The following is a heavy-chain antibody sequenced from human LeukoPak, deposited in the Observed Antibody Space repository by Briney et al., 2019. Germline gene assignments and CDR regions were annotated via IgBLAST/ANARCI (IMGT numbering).Heavy chain of an antibody. CDR2: IYYSGST. Sequence: SETLSLTCTVSGGSISSSSYYWGWIRQPPGKGLEWIGSIYYSGSTYYNPSLQSRVTMSVDMSKNQFSLKLTSVTAADTAVYFCARGLAAAYDYNWLDPWGQGILVTVSS. CDR3: ARGLAAAYDYNWLDP. D-gene: IGHD5-12*01. V-gene: IGHV4-39*07. J-gene: IGHJ5*02. CDR1: GGSISSSSYY.